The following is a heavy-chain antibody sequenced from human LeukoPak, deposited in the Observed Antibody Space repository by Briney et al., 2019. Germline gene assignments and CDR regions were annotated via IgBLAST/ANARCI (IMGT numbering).Heavy chain of an antibody. V-gene: IGHV3-23*01. Sequence: PGGSLRLSCAASGFTFSSYAMSWVRQAPGKGLEWVSAISGSGGSTYYADSVKGRFTISRDNSKNTLYLQMNSLRAEDTAVYYCAKDRRGLTTVVANWFDPWGQGTLVTVSS. CDR3: AKDRRGLTTVVANWFDP. D-gene: IGHD4-23*01. CDR2: ISGSGGST. J-gene: IGHJ5*02. CDR1: GFTFSSYA.